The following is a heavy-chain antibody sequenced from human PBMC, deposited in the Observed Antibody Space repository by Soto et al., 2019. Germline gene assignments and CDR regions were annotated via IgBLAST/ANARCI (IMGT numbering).Heavy chain of an antibody. V-gene: IGHV3-64*01. J-gene: IGHJ6*03. CDR3: ARRARPDFYYMDV. D-gene: IGHD6-6*01. CDR2: ISSNGVGT. CDR1: GFNLSGYA. Sequence: PGGSLRLSCAASGFNLSGYAMDWVRQAPGKGLEYVSGISSNGVGTYYANSVQGRFTISRDNSKNTVYLQMGSLRPEDMAVYYCARRARPDFYYMDVWGKGTTVTVSS.